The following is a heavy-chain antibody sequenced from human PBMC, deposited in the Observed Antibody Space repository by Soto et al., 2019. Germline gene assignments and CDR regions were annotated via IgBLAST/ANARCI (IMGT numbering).Heavy chain of an antibody. Sequence: PSETLSLTCTVSGGSISSSSYYWGWIRQPPGKGLEWIGSIYYSGSTYYNPSLKSRVTISVDTSKNQFSLKLSSVTAADTAVYYCARRTYDILTGPLPYYXYYYMDVWGKGTTVTVSS. V-gene: IGHV4-39*01. CDR3: ARRTYDILTGPLPYYXYYYMDV. CDR2: IYYSGST. CDR1: GGSISSSSYY. D-gene: IGHD3-9*01. J-gene: IGHJ6*03.